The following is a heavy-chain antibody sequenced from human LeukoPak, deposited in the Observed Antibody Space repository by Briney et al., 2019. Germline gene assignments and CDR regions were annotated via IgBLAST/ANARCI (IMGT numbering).Heavy chain of an antibody. J-gene: IGHJ4*02. CDR2: IYYSGST. V-gene: IGHV4-39*07. CDR1: GGSISSSSYY. D-gene: IGHD2/OR15-2a*01. CDR3: ARGRSYGNLYYFDY. Sequence: SETLSLTCTVSGGSISSSSYYWGWIRQPPGKGLEWIGSIYYSGSTYYNPSLKSRVTISVDTSKNQFSLKLSSVTAADTAVYYCARGRSYGNLYYFDYWGQGTLVTVSS.